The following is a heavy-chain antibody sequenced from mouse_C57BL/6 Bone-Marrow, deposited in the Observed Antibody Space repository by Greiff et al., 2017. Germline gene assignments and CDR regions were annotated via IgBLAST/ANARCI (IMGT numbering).Heavy chain of an antibody. CDR1: GYTFTDYY. CDR3: AREGGYYPHFDY. CDR2: IYPGSGNT. V-gene: IGHV1-76*01. J-gene: IGHJ2*01. Sequence: QVQLKESGAELVRPGASVKLSCQASGYTFTDYYINWVKQRPGQGLEWIARIYPGSGNTYYNEKFKGKATLTAEKSSSTAYMQLSSLTSEDSAVYFCAREGGYYPHFDYWGQGTTLTVSS. D-gene: IGHD2-3*01.